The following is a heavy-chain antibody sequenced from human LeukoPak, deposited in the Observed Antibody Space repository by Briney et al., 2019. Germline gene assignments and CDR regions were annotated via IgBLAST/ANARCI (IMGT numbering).Heavy chain of an antibody. V-gene: IGHV1-18*01. D-gene: IGHD5-18*01. CDR1: GYTFTSYG. CDR2: ISAYNGNT. Sequence: GASVKVSCKASGYTFTSYGISWVRQAPGQGLEWMGWISAYNGNTNYAQKLQGRVTMTTDTSTSTAYMELRSLRSDDTAVYYCVRQTWIQLWPYYYYYMDVWGKGTTVTVSS. J-gene: IGHJ6*03. CDR3: VRQTWIQLWPYYYYYMDV.